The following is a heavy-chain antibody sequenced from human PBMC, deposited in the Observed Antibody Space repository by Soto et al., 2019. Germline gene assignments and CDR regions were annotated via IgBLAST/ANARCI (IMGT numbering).Heavy chain of an antibody. CDR2: LYYSGST. Sequence: QLQLQESGPRLVKPSETLSLTCSVSGGSISSSSYSWGWIRQPPGKGLEWIGTLYYSGSTHYNPSLEGRVAISADTPNNQLSLRLSSVTAADTAVYYCGRQPGHCGSTTCFGYYSVDVWGQGTTVTVS. CDR1: GGSISSSSYS. J-gene: IGHJ6*02. V-gene: IGHV4-39*01. D-gene: IGHD2-2*01. CDR3: GRQPGHCGSTTCFGYYSVDV.